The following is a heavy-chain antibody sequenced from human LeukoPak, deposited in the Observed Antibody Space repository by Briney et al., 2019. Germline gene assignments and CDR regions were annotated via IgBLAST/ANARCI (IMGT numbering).Heavy chain of an antibody. CDR3: ARDLKFGGVIVPPGY. CDR1: GYTFTGYY. D-gene: IGHD3-16*02. Sequence: VASVKVSCKASGYTFTGYYMHWVRQAPGQGLEWMGRINPNSGSTNYAQKFQGRVTMTRDTSISTAYMELSRLRSDDMAVYYCARDLKFGGVIVPPGYWGQGTLVTVSS. J-gene: IGHJ4*02. CDR2: INPNSGST. V-gene: IGHV1-2*06.